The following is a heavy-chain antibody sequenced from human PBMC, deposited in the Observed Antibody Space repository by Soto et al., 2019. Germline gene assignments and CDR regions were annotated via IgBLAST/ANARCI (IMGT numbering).Heavy chain of an antibody. CDR1: GYRFTSYW. D-gene: IGHD3-22*01. V-gene: IGHV5-51*01. CDR3: ARKDKSGYFNWFDP. Sequence: GESLKISCSTSGYRFTSYWIAWVRQMPGKGLEWMGIIFPSDSDTRYSPSFQGQVTISADRSTSTVFLQWASLKASDTAVYFCARKDKSGYFNWFDPWGQGTLVTVSS. CDR2: IFPSDSDT. J-gene: IGHJ5*02.